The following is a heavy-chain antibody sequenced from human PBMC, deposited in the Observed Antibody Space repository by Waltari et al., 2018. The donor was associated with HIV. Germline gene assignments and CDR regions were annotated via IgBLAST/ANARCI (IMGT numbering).Heavy chain of an antibody. V-gene: IGHV3-33*01. CDR1: GFTFSSYG. D-gene: IGHD2-2*02. J-gene: IGHJ4*02. CDR2: IWYDGGNK. Sequence: QVQLVESGGGVVQPGRSLRLSCAASGFTFSSYGMHWVRQAPGKGLEWVAVIWYDGGNKYYADSVKGQFPISRDNSKNTLYLQMNSLRAEDTAVYYCARDPIYCSSTSCYTHFDYWGQGTLVTVSS. CDR3: ARDPIYCSSTSCYTHFDY.